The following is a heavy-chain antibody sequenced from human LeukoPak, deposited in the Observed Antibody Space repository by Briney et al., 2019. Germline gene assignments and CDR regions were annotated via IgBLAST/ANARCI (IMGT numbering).Heavy chain of an antibody. CDR2: INPSGGST. CDR1: GYTFTSYY. CDR3: ARDWYGSGSYYHQFGY. Sequence: ASVKVSCRASGYTFTSYYMHWVRQAPGQGLEWMGIINPSGGSTSYAQKFQGRVTMTRDTSTSTVYMELSSLRSEDTAVYYCARDWYGSGSYYHQFGYWGQGTLVTVSS. V-gene: IGHV1-46*01. J-gene: IGHJ4*02. D-gene: IGHD3-10*01.